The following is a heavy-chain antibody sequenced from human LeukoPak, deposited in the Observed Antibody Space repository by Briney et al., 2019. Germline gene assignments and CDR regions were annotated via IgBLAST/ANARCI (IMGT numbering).Heavy chain of an antibody. Sequence: ASVKVSCKASGGTFSSYAISWVRQAPGQGLEWMGRIIPILGIANYAQKFQGRVTITADKSTSTAYMELSSLRSEDTAVYYCARAPSYSGYDYWGQGTLVTVSS. CDR1: GGTFSSYA. V-gene: IGHV1-69*04. J-gene: IGHJ4*02. D-gene: IGHD5-12*01. CDR2: IIPILGIA. CDR3: ARAPSYSGYDY.